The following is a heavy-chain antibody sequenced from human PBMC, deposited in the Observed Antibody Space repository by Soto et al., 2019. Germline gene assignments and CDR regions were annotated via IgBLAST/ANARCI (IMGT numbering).Heavy chain of an antibody. J-gene: IGHJ5*02. CDR3: ARQDGERQQNGSNWFDP. V-gene: IGHV3-30*03. CDR2: ISYDGSNK. Sequence: GGSLRLSCAASGFTFSSYGMHWVRQAPGKGLEWVAVISYDGSNKYYADSVKGRFTISRDNSKNTLYLQMNSLRAEDTAVYYCARQDGERQQNGSNWFDPWGQGTLVTVS. CDR1: GFTFSSYG. D-gene: IGHD1-1*01.